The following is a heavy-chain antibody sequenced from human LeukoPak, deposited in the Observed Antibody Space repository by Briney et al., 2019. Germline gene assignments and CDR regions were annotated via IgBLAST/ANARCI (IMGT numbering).Heavy chain of an antibody. CDR1: GFRFSDFY. Sequence: GGSLRLSCAASGFRFSDFYMSWIRQAPGKGLEWVSQISSSGNAIYYTDSVKGRFTISRDNGKNSLFLQMNSLRAEDTAVYYCARGLVNRGPGTYNSRDYWGQGTLIIVSS. V-gene: IGHV3-11*04. D-gene: IGHD1-26*01. CDR2: ISSSGNAI. CDR3: ARGLVNRGPGTYNSRDY. J-gene: IGHJ4*02.